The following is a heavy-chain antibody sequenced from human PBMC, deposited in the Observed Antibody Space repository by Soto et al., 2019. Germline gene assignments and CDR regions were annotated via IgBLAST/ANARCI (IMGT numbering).Heavy chain of an antibody. CDR1: GYTFTNYG. CDR3: ARTTVTASYYYMDV. D-gene: IGHD4-17*01. CDR2: ISTYNGNT. Sequence: ASVKVFCKASGYTFTNYGFTWVRQAPGQGLEWLGWISTYNGNTKYAQKVQGRLTMTTDTSTSTANMELTSLRSDDTALYYCARTTVTASYYYMDVWGKGSTVTVS. V-gene: IGHV1-18*01. J-gene: IGHJ6*03.